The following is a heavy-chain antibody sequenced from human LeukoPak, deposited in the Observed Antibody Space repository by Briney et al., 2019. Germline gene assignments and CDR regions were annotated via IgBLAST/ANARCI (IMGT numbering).Heavy chain of an antibody. Sequence: SETLSLTCTGFVGSISNYYCTWIRQPPGKGLEWIGYIYYSGSSNYNPSLKSRVTISVDTSKNQFSLKLSSVTAADTAVYYCARLQVRYYYYGMDVWGQGTTVTVSS. CDR2: IYYSGSS. J-gene: IGHJ6*02. V-gene: IGHV4-59*01. CDR3: ARLQVRYYYYGMDV. CDR1: VGSISNYY.